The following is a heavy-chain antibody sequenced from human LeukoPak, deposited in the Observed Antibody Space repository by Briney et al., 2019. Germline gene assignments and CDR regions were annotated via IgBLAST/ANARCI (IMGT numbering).Heavy chain of an antibody. CDR2: ISSGSTYI. J-gene: IGHJ6*02. D-gene: IGHD1/OR15-1a*01. Sequence: GGSLRLSCAVSGFTFSTYNMNWVRQAPGKGLEWVSSISSGSTYIYYADSLKRRFTISRDNAKNSLYLQTNSLRAEDTAVYYCVRVLLEHDYYYGMDVWGQGTTVTVSS. V-gene: IGHV3-21*01. CDR3: VRVLLEHDYYYGMDV. CDR1: GFTFSTYN.